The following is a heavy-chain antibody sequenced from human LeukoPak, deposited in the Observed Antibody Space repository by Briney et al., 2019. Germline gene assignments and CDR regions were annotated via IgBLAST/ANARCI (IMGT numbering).Heavy chain of an antibody. Sequence: ASVKVSCKASGYTFSTYYMHWVRQAPGQGLEWMGIINPSAGSTTYAQKFQGRVTMTKNTSISTAYMELSSLRSEDTALYYCARAPTWSSTSYNYYYMDVWGKGTTVTISS. CDR3: ARAPTWSSTSYNYYYMDV. D-gene: IGHD3-3*01. CDR2: INPSAGST. J-gene: IGHJ6*03. CDR1: GYTFSTYY. V-gene: IGHV1-46*01.